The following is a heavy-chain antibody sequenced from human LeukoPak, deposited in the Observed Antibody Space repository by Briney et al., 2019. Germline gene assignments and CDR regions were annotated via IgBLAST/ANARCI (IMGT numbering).Heavy chain of an antibody. V-gene: IGHV3-48*03. D-gene: IGHD2-15*01. CDR1: GFTFSSYE. J-gene: IGHJ4*02. CDR2: ISGSGSTI. Sequence: PGGSLRLSCAASGFTFSSYEMNWVRQAPGKGLEWVSYISGSGSTIYYADSVKGRFTVSRDNAKNSLYLQMNSLRAEDTAVYYCARELRLPYFDYWGQGTLVTVSS. CDR3: ARELRLPYFDY.